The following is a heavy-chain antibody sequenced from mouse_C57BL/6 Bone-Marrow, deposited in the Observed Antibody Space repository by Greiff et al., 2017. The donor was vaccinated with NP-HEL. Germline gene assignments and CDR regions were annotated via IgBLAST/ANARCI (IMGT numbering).Heavy chain of an antibody. CDR1: GFTFSSYG. J-gene: IGHJ3*01. Sequence: DVQLVESGGDLVKPGGSLKLSCAASGFTFSSYGMSWVRQTPDKRLEWVATISSGGSYTYYPDSVKGRFTISRDNAKNTLYLQMSSLKSEDTAMYYCARRLLRGWFAYWGQGTLVTVSA. V-gene: IGHV5-6*01. CDR3: ARRLLRGWFAY. D-gene: IGHD2-3*01. CDR2: ISSGGSYT.